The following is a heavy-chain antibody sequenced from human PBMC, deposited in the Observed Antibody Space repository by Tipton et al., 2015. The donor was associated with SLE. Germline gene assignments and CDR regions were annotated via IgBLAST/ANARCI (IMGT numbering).Heavy chain of an antibody. D-gene: IGHD6-6*01. V-gene: IGHV1-2*02. CDR1: GYTFTGYY. CDR3: ARALEYSSLTGSFDY. J-gene: IGHJ4*02. Sequence: QSGAEVKKPGASVKVSCKASGYTFTGYYMHWVRQAPGQGLEWMGWINPNSGGTNYAQKFQGRVTMTRDTSISTAYMELSRLRSDDTAVYYCARALEYSSLTGSFDYWGQGTLVTVSS. CDR2: INPNSGGT.